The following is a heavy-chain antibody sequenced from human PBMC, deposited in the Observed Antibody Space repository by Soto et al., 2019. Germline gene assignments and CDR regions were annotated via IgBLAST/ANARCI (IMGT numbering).Heavy chain of an antibody. CDR2: MNPNSGNT. D-gene: IGHD6-13*01. J-gene: IGHJ4*02. Sequence: QVQLVQSGAEVKKPGASVKVSCKASGYTFTSYDINWVRQATGQGLEWMGWMNPNSGNTGYAQKFQGRVTMTRNTSISTAYMELSSLRSEDTAVYYCARDKYSSSWDSYYFDYWGQGTLVTVSS. CDR1: GYTFTSYD. V-gene: IGHV1-8*01. CDR3: ARDKYSSSWDSYYFDY.